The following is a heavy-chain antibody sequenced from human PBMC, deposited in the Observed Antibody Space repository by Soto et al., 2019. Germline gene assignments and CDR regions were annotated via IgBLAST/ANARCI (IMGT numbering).Heavy chain of an antibody. J-gene: IGHJ4*02. V-gene: IGHV1-24*01. CDR1: RYTLTELS. CDR3: ATDHILERRRGFDY. D-gene: IGHD1-1*01. Sequence: QVQLVQSGAEVKEPGASVKVSCKVSRYTLTELSMHWVRQAPGKGREWMGGFDPEDGETIYAQKFQGRVTMTEDTSTDTAYMELSSLRSEDTAVYYCATDHILERRRGFDYWGQGTLVTVSS. CDR2: FDPEDGET.